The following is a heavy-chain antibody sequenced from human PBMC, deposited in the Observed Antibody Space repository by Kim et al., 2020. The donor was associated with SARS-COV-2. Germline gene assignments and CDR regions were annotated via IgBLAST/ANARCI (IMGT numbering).Heavy chain of an antibody. J-gene: IGHJ4*02. V-gene: IGHV3-30*02. CDR3: AKFLFELTPGDRTLDF. D-gene: IGHD1-26*01. CDR1: GFTFSVFG. CDR2: ISYDEVDK. Sequence: GGSLRLSCAASGFTFSVFGMHWVRQAPGKGLEWVAFISYDEVDKFYADSVKGRFTVSRDNSKKTLFLQMNSLRAEDTAVYYCAKFLFELTPGDRTLDFWGQGSLVTGSS.